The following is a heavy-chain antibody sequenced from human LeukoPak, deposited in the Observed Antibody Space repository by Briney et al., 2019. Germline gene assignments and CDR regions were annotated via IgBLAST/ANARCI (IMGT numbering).Heavy chain of an antibody. V-gene: IGHV2-5*02. CDR2: IYWDDDK. CDR1: GFSLRSSPMG. Sequence: SGPALVNPTETLTLTCTFSGFSLRSSPMGVGWIRQPPGKALEWLALIYWDDDKRYRPSLQSRLTITKDTSKNQVVLTMTNMDPVDTATYFCAHRLDLVGNWHSGAFDFWGRGTMVTVSS. D-gene: IGHD1/OR15-1a*01. J-gene: IGHJ3*01. CDR3: AHRLDLVGNWHSGAFDF.